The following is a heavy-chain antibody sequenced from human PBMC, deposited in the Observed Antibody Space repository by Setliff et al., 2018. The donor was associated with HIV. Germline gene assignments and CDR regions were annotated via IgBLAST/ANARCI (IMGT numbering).Heavy chain of an antibody. CDR3: VRGYYYDKTGYGTFDI. CDR2: MSAYSGDT. D-gene: IGHD3-22*01. CDR1: GHTFTTYG. Sequence: ASVKVSCKASGHTFTTYGITWVRQAPGQGLEWMGWMSAYSGDTKYAQKIQGRVNMTRDTSTDTAYVELRSLRFDDTALYYCVRGYYYDKTGYGTFDIWGQGTVVTVSS. J-gene: IGHJ3*02. V-gene: IGHV1-18*04.